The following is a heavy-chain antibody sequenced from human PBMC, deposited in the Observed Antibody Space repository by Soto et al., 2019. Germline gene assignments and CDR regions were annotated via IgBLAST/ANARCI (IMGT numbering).Heavy chain of an antibody. CDR3: ARAQNQQNWFDP. CDR1: GGTFSSYT. Sequence: QVQLVQSGAEVKKPGSSVKVSCKASGGTFSSYTISWVRHAPGQGLEWMGRIIPILGIANYAQKLQCRVTIPADKSTSTAYMELRSLSSEDTAVYYGARAQNQQNWFDPWGQGTLVTVAA. V-gene: IGHV1-69*02. J-gene: IGHJ5*02. CDR2: IIPILGIA.